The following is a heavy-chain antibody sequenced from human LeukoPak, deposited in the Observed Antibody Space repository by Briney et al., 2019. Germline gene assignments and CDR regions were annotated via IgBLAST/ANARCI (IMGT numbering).Heavy chain of an antibody. D-gene: IGHD1-7*01. V-gene: IGHV4-61*01. Sequence: SETLSLTCTVSGGSISSGSYCWSWIRQPPGKGLEWIGYICYSGSTNYNPSLKSRVTISVDTSKNQFSLKLSSVTAADTAVYYCARKVRELSKPFDPWGQGTLVTVSS. CDR2: ICYSGST. CDR1: GGSISSGSYC. J-gene: IGHJ5*02. CDR3: ARKVRELSKPFDP.